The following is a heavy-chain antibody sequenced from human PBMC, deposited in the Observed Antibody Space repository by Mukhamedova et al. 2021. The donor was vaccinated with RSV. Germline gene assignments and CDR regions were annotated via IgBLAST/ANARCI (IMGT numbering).Heavy chain of an antibody. V-gene: IGHV1-46*01. D-gene: IGHD3-10*01. CDR2: INPSGGST. CDR3: ARTLLWFGELKYYGMDV. J-gene: IGHJ6*02. Sequence: GLEWMGLINPSGGSTSYAQKFQGRVTMTRDTSTSTVYMELSSLRSEDTAVYYCARTLLWFGELKYYGMDVWGQGTTVTVSS.